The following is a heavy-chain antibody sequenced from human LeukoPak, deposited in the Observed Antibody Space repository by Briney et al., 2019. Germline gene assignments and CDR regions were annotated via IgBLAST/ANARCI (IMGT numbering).Heavy chain of an antibody. CDR3: ARGGYCSGGSCYSYYYYGMDV. V-gene: IGHV5-51*01. J-gene: IGHJ6*02. D-gene: IGHD2-15*01. Sequence: GESLKISCKGSGYSFTSYWIGWVRQMPGKGLAWMGIIYPGDSDTRYSPSFQGQVTISADKSISTAYLQWSSLKASDTAMYYCARGGYCSGGSCYSYYYYGMDVWGQGTTVTVSS. CDR2: IYPGDSDT. CDR1: GYSFTSYW.